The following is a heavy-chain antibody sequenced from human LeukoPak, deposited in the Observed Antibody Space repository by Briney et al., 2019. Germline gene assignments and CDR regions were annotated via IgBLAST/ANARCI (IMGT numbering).Heavy chain of an antibody. CDR1: GFTLSSYW. D-gene: IGHD6-13*01. J-gene: IGHJ4*02. CDR3: ARDGSGSWSIQYYFGY. V-gene: IGHV3-7*01. Sequence: PGGSLRLSCAVSGFTLSSYWMSWVRQAPGKGLEWVANIKEDGSEKYYVDSVKGRFTISRDNAKNSLYLQMNSLRVEDTAVYYCARDGSGSWSIQYYFGYWGQGTLVTVSS. CDR2: IKEDGSEK.